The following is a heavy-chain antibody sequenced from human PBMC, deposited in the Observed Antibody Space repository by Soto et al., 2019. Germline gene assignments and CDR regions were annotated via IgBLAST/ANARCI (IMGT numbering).Heavy chain of an antibody. V-gene: IGHV3-23*01. J-gene: IGHJ3*02. Sequence: EVQLLESGGGLVQPGGSLRLSCAASGFTFSTYSMTWVRQAPGKGLEWVSTIRDSGHSTHYADSVRGRFAISRDNSKNTLFLQMNSLRAEETALYYCARVKAQILSSGWYGGDDIWGQGTMVTVSS. CDR2: IRDSGHST. CDR3: ARVKAQILSSGWYGGDDI. D-gene: IGHD6-19*01. CDR1: GFTFSTYS.